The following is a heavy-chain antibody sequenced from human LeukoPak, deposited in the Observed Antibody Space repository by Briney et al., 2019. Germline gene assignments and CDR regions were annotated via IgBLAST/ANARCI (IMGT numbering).Heavy chain of an antibody. V-gene: IGHV3-74*01. CDR1: GFTFNRHW. Sequence: GGSLRLSCAASGFTFNRHWMHWVRQAPGKGLVWVSRSNSDGSSTVYADSVKGRFTISRDNAKNTLYLQMNSLRAEDTAVYYCARGAGIYYTTGWTGWFDPWGQGTLVTVTS. D-gene: IGHD6-19*01. CDR3: ARGAGIYYTTGWTGWFDP. CDR2: SNSDGSST. J-gene: IGHJ5*02.